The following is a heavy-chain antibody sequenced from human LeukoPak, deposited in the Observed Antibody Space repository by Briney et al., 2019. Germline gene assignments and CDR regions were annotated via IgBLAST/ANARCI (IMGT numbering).Heavy chain of an antibody. CDR3: ARDYGDPPRGFDP. D-gene: IGHD4-17*01. CDR1: GYTFTGYY. CDR2: INPNSGGT. J-gene: IGHJ5*02. Sequence: GASVKVSCKASGYTFTGYYMHWVRQAPGQGLEWMGWINPNSGGTNYAQKFQGRVTMTRDTSISTAYMELSRLRSDDTAVYYCARDYGDPPRGFDPWGQGTLVTVSS. V-gene: IGHV1-2*02.